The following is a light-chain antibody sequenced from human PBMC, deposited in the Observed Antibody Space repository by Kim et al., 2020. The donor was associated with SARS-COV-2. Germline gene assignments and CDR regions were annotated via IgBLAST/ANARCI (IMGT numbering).Light chain of an antibody. V-gene: IGLV1-40*01. CDR3: QSYDSSLSGFV. Sequence: QSVLTQPPSVSGAPGQRVTISRTGSSANIGAGYDVHWYQQLPGTAPKLLIYGNSNRPSGVPDRFSGSKSGTSASLAITGLQAEDEADHYCQSYDSSLSGFVFGGGTQLTVL. CDR1: SANIGAGYD. J-gene: IGLJ2*01. CDR2: GNS.